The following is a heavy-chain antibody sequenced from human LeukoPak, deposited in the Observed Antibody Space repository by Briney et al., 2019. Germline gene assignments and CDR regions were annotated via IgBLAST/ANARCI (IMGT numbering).Heavy chain of an antibody. CDR3: AKDGDSSGWYGTYYYYYGMDV. CDR1: GFTFSSYA. CDR2: ISYGGSNK. Sequence: GGSLRLSCAASGFTFSSYAMHWVRQAPGKGLEWVAVISYGGSNKYYADSVKGRFTISRDNSKNTLYLQMNSLRAEDTAVYYCAKDGDSSGWYGTYYYYYGMDVWGQGTTVTVSS. J-gene: IGHJ6*02. D-gene: IGHD6-19*01. V-gene: IGHV3-30-3*01.